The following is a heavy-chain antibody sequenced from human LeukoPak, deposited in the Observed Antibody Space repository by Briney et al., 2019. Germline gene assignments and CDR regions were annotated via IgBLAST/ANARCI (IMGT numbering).Heavy chain of an antibody. CDR1: GGTFSSYA. J-gene: IGHJ5*02. CDR3: ARDRGLGYCSSTSCPLMRWFDP. D-gene: IGHD2-2*01. V-gene: IGHV1-69*01. Sequence: GASVKVSCKASGGTFSSYAISWVRQAPGQGLEWMGGIIPIFGTANYAQKFQGRVTITADESTSTAYMELSSLRSEDTAVYYCARDRGLGYCSSTSCPLMRWFDPWGQGTLVTVSS. CDR2: IIPIFGTA.